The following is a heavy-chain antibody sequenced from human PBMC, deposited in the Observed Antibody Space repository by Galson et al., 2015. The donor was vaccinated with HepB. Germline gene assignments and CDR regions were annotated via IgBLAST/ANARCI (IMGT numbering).Heavy chain of an antibody. CDR2: IQAGNSET. D-gene: IGHD1-14*01. CDR1: GYTFVKYH. CDR3: ARGVDPDHYLFDS. V-gene: IGHV1-3*01. J-gene: IGHJ4*02. Sequence: SCKASGYTFVKYHIHWLRQAPGQGFEYVGWIQAGNSETESSQNFQGRVSITRDTAAGTAYMQLRSLRSEDTAIYFCARGVDPDHYLFDSWGQGTLVTVSS.